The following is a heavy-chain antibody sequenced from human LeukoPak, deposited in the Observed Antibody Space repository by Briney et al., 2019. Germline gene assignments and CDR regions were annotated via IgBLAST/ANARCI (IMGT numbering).Heavy chain of an antibody. D-gene: IGHD1-1*01. Sequence: ASVKVSCKASGGTFISYAISWVRQAPGQGLEWMGRIIPILGIANYAQKFQGRVTITADKSTSTAYMELSSLRSEDTAVYYCASIRNHPTYLDYWGQGTLVTVSS. CDR1: GGTFISYA. CDR2: IIPILGIA. CDR3: ASIRNHPTYLDY. J-gene: IGHJ4*02. V-gene: IGHV1-69*04.